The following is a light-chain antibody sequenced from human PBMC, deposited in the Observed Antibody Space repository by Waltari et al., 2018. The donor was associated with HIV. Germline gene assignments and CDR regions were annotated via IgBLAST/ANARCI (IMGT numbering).Light chain of an antibody. CDR1: TLGEKY. CDR3: QAWDSSTDVV. Sequence: SYELTQPPSVSVSPGQTASITCSGETLGEKYACWYQQKPGQSPVVVIYQDRKRPSGIPERISGSNSGNTATLTINGTQAMDEADYYCQAWDSSTDVVVGGGTKLTVL. CDR2: QDR. V-gene: IGLV3-1*01. J-gene: IGLJ2*01.